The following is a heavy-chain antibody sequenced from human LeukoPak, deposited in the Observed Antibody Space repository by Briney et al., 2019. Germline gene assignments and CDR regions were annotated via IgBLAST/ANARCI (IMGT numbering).Heavy chain of an antibody. CDR2: IKQDGSEK. CDR1: GFTFSNYW. D-gene: IGHD3-22*01. Sequence: GGSLRLSCAASGFTFSNYWLTWVRQAPGQGLEWVANIKQDGSEKHYVDSVKGRFTISRDNSKNTLYLQMNSLRAEDTAVYYCAREQVDSSGLYYWGQGTLVTVSS. J-gene: IGHJ4*02. V-gene: IGHV3-7*01. CDR3: AREQVDSSGLYY.